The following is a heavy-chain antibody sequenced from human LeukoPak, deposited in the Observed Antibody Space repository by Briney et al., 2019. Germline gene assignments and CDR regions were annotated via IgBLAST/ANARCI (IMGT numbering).Heavy chain of an antibody. CDR2: ISSSGSTI. Sequence: PGGSLRLSCAASGFTFSDYYMSWIRQAPGKGLEWVSYISSSGSTIYYADSVKGRFTISRDNAKNSLYLQMNSLRAEDTAVYYCARDRSDYVLEGFWDYWGQGTLVTVSS. CDR3: ARDRSDYVLEGFWDY. J-gene: IGHJ4*02. CDR1: GFTFSDYY. D-gene: IGHD4-17*01. V-gene: IGHV3-11*01.